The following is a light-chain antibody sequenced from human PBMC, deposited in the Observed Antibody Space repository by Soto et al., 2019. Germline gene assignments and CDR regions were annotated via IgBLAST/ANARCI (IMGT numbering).Light chain of an antibody. J-gene: IGKJ1*01. CDR3: QMHGSSPRT. Sequence: ELVLTQSPGTLSLSPGERATLSCRASQSVSSSYLDWYQQKPGQAPRLLIYGASSRATGIPDRFSCSGSGTASTLTISRPEPEDVAVYSWQMHGSSPRTFGQGTKVEIK. V-gene: IGKV3-20*01. CDR2: GAS. CDR1: QSVSSSY.